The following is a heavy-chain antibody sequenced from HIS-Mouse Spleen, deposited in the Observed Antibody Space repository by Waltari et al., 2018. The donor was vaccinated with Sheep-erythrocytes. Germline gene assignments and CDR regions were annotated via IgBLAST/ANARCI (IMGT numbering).Heavy chain of an antibody. V-gene: IGHV3-21*01. CDR2: ISSRSSYI. CDR3: ARDSTSDAFDI. D-gene: IGHD6-6*01. Sequence: EVQLVESGGGLVKPGGSLRLSCAASGFTFSSYRMNWVRQAPGKGLEWVSSISSRSSYIYYADSVKGRFTISRDNAKNSLYLQMNSLRAEDTAVYYCARDSTSDAFDIWGQGTMVTVSS. CDR1: GFTFSSYR. J-gene: IGHJ3*02.